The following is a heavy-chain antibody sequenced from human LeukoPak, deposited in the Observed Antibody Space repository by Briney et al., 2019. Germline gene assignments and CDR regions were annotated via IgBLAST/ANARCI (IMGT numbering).Heavy chain of an antibody. Sequence: SETLSLTCTVSGGSISSSSYYWGWIRQPPGKGLEWIGSIYYSGSTYYNPSLKSRVTISVDTSKNQFSLKLSSVTAADTAVYYCARRSYYDSSGVFDYWGQGTLVTVSS. V-gene: IGHV4-39*01. CDR3: ARRSYYDSSGVFDY. D-gene: IGHD3-22*01. CDR1: GGSISSSSYY. CDR2: IYYSGST. J-gene: IGHJ4*02.